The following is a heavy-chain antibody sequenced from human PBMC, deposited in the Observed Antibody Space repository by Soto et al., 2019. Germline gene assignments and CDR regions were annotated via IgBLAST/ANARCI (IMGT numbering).Heavy chain of an antibody. Sequence: EVQLVESGGGLVQPGGSLRLSCAASGFTFSSYWMHWVRQAPGKGLVRVSRMNSDGSSTSYADSVKGRFTISRDNAKNTLYLQMNSLKTEDTAVYYCATDLGTGYWGQGTLVTVSS. CDR1: GFTFSSYW. CDR2: MNSDGSST. J-gene: IGHJ4*02. CDR3: ATDLGTGY. D-gene: IGHD7-27*01. V-gene: IGHV3-74*01.